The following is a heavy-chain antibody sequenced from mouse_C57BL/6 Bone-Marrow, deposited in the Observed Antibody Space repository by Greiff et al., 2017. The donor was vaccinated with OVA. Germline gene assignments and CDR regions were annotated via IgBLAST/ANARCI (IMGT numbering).Heavy chain of an antibody. Sequence: VKLQESGAELARPGASVKLSCKASGYTFTSYGISWVKQRTGQGLEWIGEIYPRSGNTYYNEKFKGKATLTADKSSSTAYMELRSLTSEDSAVYFCARRGLLGYWGQGTLVTVSA. J-gene: IGHJ3*01. CDR1: GYTFTSYG. CDR2: IYPRSGNT. CDR3: ARRGLLGY. V-gene: IGHV1-81*01. D-gene: IGHD2-3*01.